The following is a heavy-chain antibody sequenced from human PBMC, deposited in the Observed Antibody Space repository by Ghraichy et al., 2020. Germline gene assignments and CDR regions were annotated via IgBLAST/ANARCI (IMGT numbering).Heavy chain of an antibody. CDR2: VSYDGTKK. CDR3: AKPALFRSSFDD. J-gene: IGHJ4*02. D-gene: IGHD3-3*01. Sequence: GGSLRLSCAASGFIFSDYGMHWVRQAPGKGLEWVAVVSYDGTKKYYADSVKGRFTISRDTSISTLYLQVGSLRADDTAVYYCAKPALFRSSFDDWGQGALVTVSS. V-gene: IGHV3-30*18. CDR1: GFIFSDYG.